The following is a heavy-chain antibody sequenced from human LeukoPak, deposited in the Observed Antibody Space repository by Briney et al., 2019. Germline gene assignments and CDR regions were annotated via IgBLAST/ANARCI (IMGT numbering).Heavy chain of an antibody. V-gene: IGHV4-59*01. Sequence: SETLSLTCTVSGGSISSYYWSWIRQPPGKGLEWIGYIYYSGSTNYNPSLKSRVTISVDTSKNQFSLKLSSVTAADTALYYCARESRPEGRLIDIDFWGQGTLVTVSS. CDR2: IYYSGST. J-gene: IGHJ4*02. CDR1: GGSISSYY. CDR3: ARESRPEGRLIDIDF. D-gene: IGHD1-14*01.